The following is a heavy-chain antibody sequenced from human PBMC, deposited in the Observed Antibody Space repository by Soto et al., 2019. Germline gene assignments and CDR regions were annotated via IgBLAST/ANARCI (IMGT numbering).Heavy chain of an antibody. Sequence: SETLSLTCTVSDGSVSSNSYSWGWIRQSPGKGLEWIGTIYSTENTYYHPSLLSRVTISVDTSMNEFSLRLSSVTAAGTAVYYCARRKYQLLETGNWFDPWGQGTLVTVSS. CDR2: IYSTENT. CDR3: ARRKYQLLETGNWFDP. V-gene: IGHV4-39*01. J-gene: IGHJ5*02. D-gene: IGHD2-2*01. CDR1: DGSVSSNSYS.